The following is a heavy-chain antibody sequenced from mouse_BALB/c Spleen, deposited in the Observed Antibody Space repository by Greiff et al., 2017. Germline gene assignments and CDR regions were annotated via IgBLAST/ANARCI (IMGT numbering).Heavy chain of an antibody. J-gene: IGHJ4*01. V-gene: IGHV1-7*01. Sequence: QVQLKESGAELAKPGASVKMSCKASGYTFTSYWMHWVKQRPGQGLEWIGYINPSTGYTEYNQKFKDKATLTADKSSSTAYMQLSSLTSEDSAVYYCATYYYGSSHLPMDYWGQGTSVTVSS. CDR1: GYTFTSYW. CDR3: ATYYYGSSHLPMDY. CDR2: INPSTGYT. D-gene: IGHD1-1*01.